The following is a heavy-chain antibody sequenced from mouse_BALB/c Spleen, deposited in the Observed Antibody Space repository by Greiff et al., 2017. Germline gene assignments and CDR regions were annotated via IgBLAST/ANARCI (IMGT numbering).Heavy chain of an antibody. Sequence: VKLVESGPGLVAPSQSLSITCTVSGFSLTSYGVHWVRQPPGKGLEWLGVIWAGGSTNYNSALMSRLSISKDNSKSQVFLKMNSLQTDDTAMYYCARGYYGSSPPDYWGQGTTLTVSS. V-gene: IGHV2-9*02. CDR3: ARGYYGSSPPDY. J-gene: IGHJ2*01. D-gene: IGHD1-1*01. CDR1: GFSLTSYG. CDR2: IWAGGST.